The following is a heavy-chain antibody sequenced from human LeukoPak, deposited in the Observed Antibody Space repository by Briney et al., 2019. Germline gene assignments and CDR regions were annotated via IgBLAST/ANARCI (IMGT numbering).Heavy chain of an antibody. CDR3: AREYDFWSGYYVDAFDI. CDR1: GGSISSGSYY. Sequence: SQTLSLTCTVSGGSISSGSYYWSWIRQPAGKGLEWIGRSYTSGSTNYNPSLKSRVTISVDTSKNQFSLKLSSVTAADTAVYYCAREYDFWSGYYVDAFDIWGQGTMVTVSS. V-gene: IGHV4-61*02. J-gene: IGHJ3*02. D-gene: IGHD3-3*01. CDR2: SYTSGST.